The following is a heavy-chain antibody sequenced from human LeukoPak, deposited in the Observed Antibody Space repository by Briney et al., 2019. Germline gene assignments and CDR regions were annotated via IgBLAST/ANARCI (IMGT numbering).Heavy chain of an antibody. V-gene: IGHV3-9*01. Sequence: GRSLRLSCAASGFTFTDYSMHWVRQVPGKGLEWVSTINWNGRAVGYADSVRGRFTISRDNAKNSVFLQMNSLRAEDTAVYYCAKAMDDFWSGYLDYWGQGTLVTVSS. CDR2: INWNGRAV. CDR3: AKAMDDFWSGYLDY. J-gene: IGHJ4*02. D-gene: IGHD3-3*01. CDR1: GFTFTDYS.